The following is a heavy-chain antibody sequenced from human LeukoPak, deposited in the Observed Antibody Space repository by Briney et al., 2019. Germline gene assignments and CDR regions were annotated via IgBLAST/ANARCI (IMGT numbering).Heavy chain of an antibody. Sequence: PGRSLRLSCAASGFTFSSYAMHWVRQAPGKGLEWVAVISYDGSNKYYADSVKGRFTISRDNSKNTLYLQMNSLRAEDTAVYYCARDQRITIFGVVSYNWFDPWGQETLVTVSS. J-gene: IGHJ5*02. CDR1: GFTFSSYA. CDR3: ARDQRITIFGVVSYNWFDP. D-gene: IGHD3-3*01. CDR2: ISYDGSNK. V-gene: IGHV3-30-3*01.